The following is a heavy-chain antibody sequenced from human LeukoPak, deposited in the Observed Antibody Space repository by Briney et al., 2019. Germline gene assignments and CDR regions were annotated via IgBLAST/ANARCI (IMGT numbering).Heavy chain of an antibody. D-gene: IGHD3-3*01. J-gene: IGHJ4*02. Sequence: GGSLRVSCAASGFTFSNAWMSWVRQAPGKGLEWVGRIKSKTDGGTTDYAAPVKGRFTISRDDSKNTLYLQMNSLKTEDTAVYYCTTGYYDFWSGYIDTFDYWGQGTLVTVSS. CDR2: IKSKTDGGTT. CDR1: GFTFSNAW. V-gene: IGHV3-15*01. CDR3: TTGYYDFWSGYIDTFDY.